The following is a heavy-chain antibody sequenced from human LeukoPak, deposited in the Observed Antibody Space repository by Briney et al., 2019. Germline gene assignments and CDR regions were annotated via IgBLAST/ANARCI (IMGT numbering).Heavy chain of an antibody. D-gene: IGHD1-14*01. CDR2: INPNSGGT. V-gene: IGHV1-2*02. J-gene: IGHJ6*03. CDR1: GYTFTGYY. Sequence: VASVKVSCKASGYTFTGYYMHWVRQAPGQGLEWMGWINPNSGGTNYAQKFQGRVTMTRATSISTASMELGRLASDAPAVFYWRRGGGGNRSPTEDYFMDVWGKGTTVTVSS. CDR3: RRGGGGNRSPTEDYFMDV.